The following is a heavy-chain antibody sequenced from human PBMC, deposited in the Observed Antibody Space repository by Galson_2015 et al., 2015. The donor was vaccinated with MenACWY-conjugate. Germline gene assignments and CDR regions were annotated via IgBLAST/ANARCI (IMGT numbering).Heavy chain of an antibody. CDR2: IYYSGST. Sequence: SETLSLTCTVSGGSISSHYWSWIRQPPGKGLEWIGYIYYSGSTNYNPSLKSRVTISVDTSKNQFSLKLSSVTAADTAVYYCARLEYYGSGSYWNVDLWGQGTLVTVSS. J-gene: IGHJ5*02. CDR1: GGSISSHY. CDR3: ARLEYYGSGSYWNVDL. V-gene: IGHV4-59*08. D-gene: IGHD3-10*01.